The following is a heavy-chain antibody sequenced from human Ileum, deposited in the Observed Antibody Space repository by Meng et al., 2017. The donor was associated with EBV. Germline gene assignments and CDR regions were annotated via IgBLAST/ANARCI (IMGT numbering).Heavy chain of an antibody. J-gene: IGHJ5*02. CDR2: IWYDGSDE. CDR3: ARQVPHDL. V-gene: IGHV3-33*01. CDR1: GFTFSSHG. Sequence: QGAFVELGGGVVQPGRSLRLSCTGSGFTFSSHGMHWVRQAPGRGLEWVGLIWYDGSDEFYSDSVKGRFTISRDNSKNTVYLQMESLRVEDTAVYYCARQVPHDLWGQGTLVTVSS. D-gene: IGHD4/OR15-4a*01.